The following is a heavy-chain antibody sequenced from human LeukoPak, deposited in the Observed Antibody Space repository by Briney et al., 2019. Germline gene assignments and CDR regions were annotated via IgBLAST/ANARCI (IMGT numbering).Heavy chain of an antibody. CDR2: IIPILGIA. D-gene: IGHD3-9*01. CDR3: ASSLRDGYDILTGYWSSPYFDY. V-gene: IGHV1-69*02. CDR1: GGTFSSYT. J-gene: IGHJ4*02. Sequence: SVKVSCKASGGTFSSYTISWVRQAPGQGLEWMGRIIPILGIANYAQKFQGRVTITADKSTSTAYMELSSLRSEDTAVYYCASSLRDGYDILTGYWSSPYFDYWGQGTLVTVSS.